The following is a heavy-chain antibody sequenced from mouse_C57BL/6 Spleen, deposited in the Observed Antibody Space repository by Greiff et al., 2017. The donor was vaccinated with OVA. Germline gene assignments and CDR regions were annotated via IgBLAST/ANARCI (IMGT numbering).Heavy chain of an antibody. CDR2: IYPGSGST. CDR1: GYTFTSYW. J-gene: IGHJ2*01. CDR3: ARSGYYGSSYVPYYFDY. V-gene: IGHV1-55*01. Sequence: VQLQQPGAELVKPGASVTMSCKASGYTFTSYWITWVKQRPGQGLEWIGDIYPGSGSTNYNEKFKSKATLTVDTSSSTAYMQLSSLTSEDSAVYYCARSGYYGSSYVPYYFDYWGQGTTLTVSS. D-gene: IGHD1-1*01.